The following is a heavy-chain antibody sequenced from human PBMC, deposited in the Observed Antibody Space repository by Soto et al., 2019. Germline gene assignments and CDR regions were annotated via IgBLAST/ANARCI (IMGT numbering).Heavy chain of an antibody. CDR3: VRGSKDCYPGSRIFDF. CDR1: GLTFGSRA. V-gene: IGHV3-23*01. D-gene: IGHD2-21*02. Sequence: EVQLLESGGDLIQPGGSLRLSCVASGLTFGSRAMSWVRQSPGEGLEWVSTITDTGGDAKYADSVRGRFAISRDNSKNTLYLQTSTLRAEESAIYFCVRGSKDCYPGSRIFDFWGRGTLVTVSS. J-gene: IGHJ4*02. CDR2: ITDTGGDA.